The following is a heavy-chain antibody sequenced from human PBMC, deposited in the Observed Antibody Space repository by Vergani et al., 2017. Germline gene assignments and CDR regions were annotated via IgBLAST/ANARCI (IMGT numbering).Heavy chain of an antibody. Sequence: EVQLVQSGAEVKKPGESLRISCKGSGYSFTSYWISWVRQMPGKGLEWMGRIDPSDSYTNYSPSFQGHVTISADKSISTAYLQWSSLKASDTAMYYCAITPYSSLSFDYWGQGTLVTVSS. CDR2: IDPSDSYT. CDR1: GYSFTSYW. D-gene: IGHD6-6*01. CDR3: AITPYSSLSFDY. V-gene: IGHV5-10-1*03. J-gene: IGHJ4*02.